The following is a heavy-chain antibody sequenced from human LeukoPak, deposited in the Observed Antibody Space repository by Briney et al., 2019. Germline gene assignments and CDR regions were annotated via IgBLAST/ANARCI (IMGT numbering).Heavy chain of an antibody. D-gene: IGHD3-16*01. CDR1: GFTFSSYA. CDR3: AILITPTEHFQQ. V-gene: IGHV3-30*04. J-gene: IGHJ1*01. CDR2: ISYDGSNK. Sequence: TGRSLRLSCAASGFTFSSYAMHWVRQAPGKGLEWVAVISYDGSNKYYADSVKGRFTISRDNSKNTLYLQMNSLRAEDTAVYYCAILITPTEHFQQWGQGTLVTVSS.